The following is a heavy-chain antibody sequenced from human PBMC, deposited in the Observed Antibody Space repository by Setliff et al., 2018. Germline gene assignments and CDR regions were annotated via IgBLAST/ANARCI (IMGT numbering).Heavy chain of an antibody. CDR3: ARSPFPVDTVMVTTFDS. Sequence: ASVKVSCKASGYTFTSYAFSWVRQAPGQGLEWMGWISAYNGNTNYAQKFQGRVTITADESTSTAYMELSSLKSEDTAVYYCARSPFPVDTVMVTTFDSWGQGTLVTVSS. J-gene: IGHJ4*02. D-gene: IGHD5-18*01. CDR1: GYTFTSYA. CDR2: ISAYNGNT. V-gene: IGHV1-18*01.